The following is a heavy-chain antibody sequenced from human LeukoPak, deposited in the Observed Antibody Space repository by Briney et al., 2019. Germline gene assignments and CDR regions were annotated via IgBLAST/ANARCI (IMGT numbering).Heavy chain of an antibody. CDR2: ICGSGTNT. D-gene: IGHD2-15*01. CDR3: AKAGVGNCFSSLDF. CDR1: GFSFSSYA. Sequence: GGSLRLSCAASGFSFSSYAMSWVRQAPGRGLEWVSAICGSGTNTYYADSVKGRFTISRDNSKNTLELQMNSLRAEDTVVYYCAKAGVGNCFSSLDFWGQGTLVTVSS. J-gene: IGHJ4*02. V-gene: IGHV3-23*01.